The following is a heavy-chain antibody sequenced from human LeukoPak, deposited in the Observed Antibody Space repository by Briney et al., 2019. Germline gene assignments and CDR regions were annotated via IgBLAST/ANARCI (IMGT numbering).Heavy chain of an antibody. D-gene: IGHD3-3*01. J-gene: IGHJ5*02. CDR3: ARAYDFWSGYSPNWFDP. CDR2: IYYSGST. CDR1: GGSISSSSYY. Sequence: SETLSLTCTVSGGSISSSSYYWGWIRQPPGKGLEWIGSIYYSGSTYYNPSLKSRVTISVDTSKNQFSLKLSSVTAADTAVYYCARAYDFWSGYSPNWFDPWGQGTLVTVSS. V-gene: IGHV4-39*07.